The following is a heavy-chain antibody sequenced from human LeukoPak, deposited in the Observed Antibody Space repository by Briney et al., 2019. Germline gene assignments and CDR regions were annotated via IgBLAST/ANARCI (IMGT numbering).Heavy chain of an antibody. J-gene: IGHJ6*03. V-gene: IGHV1-2*02. CDR2: INPNSGGT. Sequence: ASVKVSCKASGYTFTGYYMHWVRQAPGQGLEWMGWINPNSGGTNYAQKFQGRVTMTRDTSISTAYMELSRLRSDDTAVYYCARDPEYYDILTGYHGYYYYMDVWGKGTTVTISS. CDR3: ARDPEYYDILTGYHGYYYYMDV. CDR1: GYTFTGYY. D-gene: IGHD3-9*01.